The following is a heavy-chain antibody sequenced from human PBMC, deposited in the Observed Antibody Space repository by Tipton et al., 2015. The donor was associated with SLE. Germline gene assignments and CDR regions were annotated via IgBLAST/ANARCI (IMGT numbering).Heavy chain of an antibody. Sequence: TLSLTCAVYGGSFSGYYWSWIRQPPGKGLEWIGESNPSGSTNYNPSLKSRVTISVDTSKNQFSLKLSSVTAADTAVYYCARGVLSSSWTLDGMDVWGQGTTVTVSS. CDR3: ARGVLSSSWTLDGMDV. D-gene: IGHD6-13*01. CDR2: SNPSGST. V-gene: IGHV4-34*01. J-gene: IGHJ6*02. CDR1: GGSFSGYY.